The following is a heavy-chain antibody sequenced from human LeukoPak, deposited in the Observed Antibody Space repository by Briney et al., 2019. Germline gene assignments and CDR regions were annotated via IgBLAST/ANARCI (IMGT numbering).Heavy chain of an antibody. V-gene: IGHV4-4*02. D-gene: IGHD3-10*01. J-gene: IGHJ3*02. CDR3: ARPVSSYSDAFDI. CDR1: GGSISSSNW. CDR2: IYHSGST. Sequence: PSETLSLTCAVSGGSISSSNWWSWVRQPPGKGLEWIGEIYHSGSTNYNPSLKSRVTISVDKSKNQFSLKLSSVPAADTAVYYCARPVSSYSDAFDIWGQGTMVTVSS.